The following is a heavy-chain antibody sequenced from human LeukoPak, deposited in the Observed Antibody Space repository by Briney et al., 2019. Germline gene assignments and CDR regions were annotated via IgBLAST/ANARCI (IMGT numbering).Heavy chain of an antibody. CDR1: GFTFSSYW. J-gene: IGHJ4*02. CDR3: ASAPLSGSKGIIDY. D-gene: IGHD3-3*01. V-gene: IGHV3-11*01. CDR2: ISSSGSTI. Sequence: GGSLRLSCAASGFTFSSYWMSWIRQAPGKGLEWVSYISSSGSTIYYADSVKGRFTISRDNAKNSLYLQMNSLRAEDTAVYYCASAPLSGSKGIIDYWGQGTLVTVSS.